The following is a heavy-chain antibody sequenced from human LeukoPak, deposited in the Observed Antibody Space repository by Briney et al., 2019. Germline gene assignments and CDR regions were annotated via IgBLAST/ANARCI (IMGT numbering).Heavy chain of an antibody. CDR2: ITTISHYI. D-gene: IGHD3-10*01. CDR3: ARSGGPGTYHQLRYNWFDP. Sequence: GGSLRLSCAASGFGFSSYTMSWVRQAPGKGLEWLSSITTISHYIYYAGAVRGRFTISRDNVKNSLYLQMNSLRGEDTAVYYCARSGGPGTYHQLRYNWFDPWGQGTLVTVSS. CDR1: GFGFSSYT. J-gene: IGHJ5*02. V-gene: IGHV3-21*01.